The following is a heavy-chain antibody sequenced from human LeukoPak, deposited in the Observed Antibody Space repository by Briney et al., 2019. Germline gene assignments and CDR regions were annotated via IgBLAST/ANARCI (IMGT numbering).Heavy chain of an antibody. CDR1: GGSISSGSYY. J-gene: IGHJ4*02. V-gene: IGHV4-61*10. D-gene: IGHD6-13*01. CDR2: IYYSGST. CDR3: ARDSYSSSWYSNFDY. Sequence: PSETLSLTCTVSGGSISSGSYYWSWIRQPAGKGLEWIGRIYYSGSTNYNPSLKSRVTISVDTSKNQFSLKLSSVTAADTAVYYCARDSYSSSWYSNFDYWGQGILVTVSS.